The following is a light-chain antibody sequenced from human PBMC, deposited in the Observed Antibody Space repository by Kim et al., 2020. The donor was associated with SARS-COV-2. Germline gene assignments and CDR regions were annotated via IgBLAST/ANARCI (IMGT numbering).Light chain of an antibody. CDR3: QAQRV. V-gene: IGLV3-1*01. Sequence: SYELTQPPSVSVSPGQTASITCSGDKLGDKYACWYQQKPGQSPVLVIYQDSKRPSGIPERFSGSNSGNTATLTISGTQAKDEADYYCQAQRVFGGGTQLTVL. CDR1: KLGDKY. J-gene: IGLJ3*02. CDR2: QDS.